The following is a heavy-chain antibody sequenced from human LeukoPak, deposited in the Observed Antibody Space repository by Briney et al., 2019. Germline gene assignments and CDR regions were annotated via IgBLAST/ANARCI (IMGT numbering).Heavy chain of an antibody. CDR1: GGTFSSYA. CDR2: IIPIFGIA. D-gene: IGHD2-15*01. CDR3: ARLGYCSGGSCSWDYFDY. V-gene: IGHV1-69*04. J-gene: IGHJ4*02. Sequence: SVKVSCKASGGTFSSYAISWVRQAPGQGLEWMGRIIPIFGIANYAQKFQGRVTITADKSTSTAYMELSSLRSEDTAAYYCARLGYCSGGSCSWDYFDYWGQGTLVTVSS.